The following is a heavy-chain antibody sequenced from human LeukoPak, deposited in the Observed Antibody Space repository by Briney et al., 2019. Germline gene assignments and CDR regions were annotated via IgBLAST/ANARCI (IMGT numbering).Heavy chain of an antibody. CDR2: INHSGST. J-gene: IGHJ4*02. Sequence: PSETLSLTCAVYGGSFSGYYWSWIRQPPGKGLEWIGEINHSGSTNYNPSLKSRVTISVDTSKNQFSLKLSSVTAADTAVYYCARGQRQWPEDYWGQGTLVTVSS. CDR3: ARGQRQWPEDY. D-gene: IGHD6-19*01. CDR1: GGSFSGYY. V-gene: IGHV4-34*01.